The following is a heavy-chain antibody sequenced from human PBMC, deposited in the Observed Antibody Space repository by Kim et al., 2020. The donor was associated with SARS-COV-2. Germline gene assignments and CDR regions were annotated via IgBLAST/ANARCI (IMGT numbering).Heavy chain of an antibody. Sequence: ASVKVSCKASGYTFTSYGISWVRQAPGQGLEWMGWISAYNGNTNYAQKLQGRVTMTTDTSTSTAYMELSSLRSDDTAVYYCARYAAKYSSSWYVFGAVAFLSFDYWGQGTLVTVSS. D-gene: IGHD6-13*01. V-gene: IGHV1-18*04. CDR3: ARYAAKYSSSWYVFGAVAFLSFDY. CDR1: GYTFTSYG. CDR2: ISAYNGNT. J-gene: IGHJ4*02.